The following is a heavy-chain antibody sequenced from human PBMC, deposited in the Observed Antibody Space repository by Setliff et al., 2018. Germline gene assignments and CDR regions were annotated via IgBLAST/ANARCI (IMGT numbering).Heavy chain of an antibody. V-gene: IGHV4-61*02. Sequence: SETLSLTCTVSGGSISSGSYYWSWIRQPAGKGLEWIGRIYTSGSTNYNPSLKSRVTISVDTSKNQFSLKLSSVTAADTAVYYCARDEEYSSSSGWDYYYYYGMDVWGQGTTVTVSS. J-gene: IGHJ6*02. CDR1: GGSISSGSYY. D-gene: IGHD6-6*01. CDR3: ARDEEYSSSSGWDYYYYYGMDV. CDR2: IYTSGST.